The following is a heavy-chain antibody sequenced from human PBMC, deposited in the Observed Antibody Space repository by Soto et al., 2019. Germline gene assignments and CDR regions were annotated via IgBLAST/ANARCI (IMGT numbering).Heavy chain of an antibody. CDR1: GFTFSSYA. D-gene: IGHD2-2*01. CDR3: AKDRMRCSSTSCFQPLDV. J-gene: IGHJ6*02. Sequence: GESLKISCAGSGFTFSSYAMSWVRQAPGKGLEWVSGISGSGGTTYSADSVKGRFTISRDNSKNTQYLQMNSLRAKDTAVYYCAKDRMRCSSTSCFQPLDVWGQGTTVTVSS. V-gene: IGHV3-23*01. CDR2: ISGSGGTT.